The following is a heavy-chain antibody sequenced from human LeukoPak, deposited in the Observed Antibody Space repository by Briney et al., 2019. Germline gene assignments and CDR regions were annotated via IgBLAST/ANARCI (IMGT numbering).Heavy chain of an antibody. CDR3: ASANLKDSSGWYVHDY. V-gene: IGHV5-51*01. D-gene: IGHD6-19*01. J-gene: IGHJ4*02. CDR1: GYSFTSYW. CDR2: IYPGDSDT. Sequence: GESLKISCKGSGYSFTSYWIGWVRQMPGKGLEWMGIIYPGDSDTRYSPSFQGQVTISADKSISTAYLQWSSLKASDTAMYYCASANLKDSSGWYVHDYWGQGTLVTVSS.